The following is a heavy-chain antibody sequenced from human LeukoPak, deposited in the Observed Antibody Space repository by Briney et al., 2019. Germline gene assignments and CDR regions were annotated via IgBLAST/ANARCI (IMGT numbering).Heavy chain of an antibody. CDR1: GLSLSVNY. CDR3: ARYTLRAVDI. Sequence: GGSLRLSCAASGLSLSVNYMTWVRQSPGKGLEWLSNIYRDGNTYYADSVNGRFSISRDDYKNTLYLEMNSLRAEDTALYYCARYTLRAVDIWGQGSMVTVSS. CDR2: IYRDGNT. J-gene: IGHJ3*02. V-gene: IGHV3-53*01. D-gene: IGHD2-2*02.